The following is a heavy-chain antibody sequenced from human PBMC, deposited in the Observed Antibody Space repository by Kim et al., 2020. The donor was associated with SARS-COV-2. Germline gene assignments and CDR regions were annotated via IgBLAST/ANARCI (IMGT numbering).Heavy chain of an antibody. V-gene: IGHV1-24*01. J-gene: IGHJ4*02. CDR1: GYTLTELS. D-gene: IGHD3-22*01. CDR3: ATLYSSGYYKEYYFDY. Sequence: ASVKVSCKVSGYTLTELSMHWVRQAPGKGLEWMGGFDPEDGETIYAQKFQGRVTMTEDTSTDTAYMELSSLRSEDTAVYYCATLYSSGYYKEYYFDYWGQGTLVTVSS. CDR2: FDPEDGET.